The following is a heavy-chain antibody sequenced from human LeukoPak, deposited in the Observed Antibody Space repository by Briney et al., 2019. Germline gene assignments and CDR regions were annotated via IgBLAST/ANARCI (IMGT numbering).Heavy chain of an antibody. Sequence: PGGSLRLSCAASGFTFSSYAMSRVRQAPGKGLEWVATIKQDGSEKTYVDSVEGRFTSSRDNAKSSLFLQMDSLRAEDTAVYYCARFGMDAAIDYWGQGTLVTVSS. V-gene: IGHV3-7*01. D-gene: IGHD2-15*01. CDR2: IKQDGSEK. J-gene: IGHJ4*02. CDR3: ARFGMDAAIDY. CDR1: GFTFSSYA.